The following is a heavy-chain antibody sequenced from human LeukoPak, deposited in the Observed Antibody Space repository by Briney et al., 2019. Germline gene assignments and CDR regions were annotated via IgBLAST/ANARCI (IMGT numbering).Heavy chain of an antibody. CDR3: VRDQLLYGNWFDP. Sequence: GASVKVSCKASGYTLTGYYMHWVRQAPGQGLEWMGWINPNSGGTNYAQKFQGRVTMTRDTSISTAYMELSRLRSDDTAVYYCVRDQLLYGNWFDPWGQGTLVTVSS. CDR2: INPNSGGT. D-gene: IGHD2-2*02. J-gene: IGHJ5*02. CDR1: GYTLTGYY. V-gene: IGHV1-2*02.